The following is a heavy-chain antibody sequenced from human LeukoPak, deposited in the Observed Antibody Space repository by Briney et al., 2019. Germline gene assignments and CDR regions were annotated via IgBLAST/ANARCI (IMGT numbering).Heavy chain of an antibody. J-gene: IGHJ6*02. Sequence: GGSLRLSCTASGFTFTDFYINWVRQTPGKGVEGVSYISSSGTTIYQADSVKGRFAISRDNAKDSLYLQMNSLRGEDTAVYYCAGGRSHYYGMHIWGQGTTVTVS. V-gene: IGHV3-11*01. D-gene: IGHD3-16*01. CDR1: GFTFTDFY. CDR3: AGGRSHYYGMHI. CDR2: ISSSGTTI.